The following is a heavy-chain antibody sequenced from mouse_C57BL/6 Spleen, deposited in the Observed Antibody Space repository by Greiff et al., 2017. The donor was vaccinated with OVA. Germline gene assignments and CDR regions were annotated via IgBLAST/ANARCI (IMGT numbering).Heavy chain of an antibody. CDR1: GFSLTSYG. V-gene: IGHV2-5*01. J-gene: IGHJ4*01. Sequence: VQLQQSGPGLVQPSQSLSITCTVSGFSLTSYGVHWVRQSPGQGLEWLGVIWRGGSTDYNAAFMSRLSITKDNSKSQVFFKMNSLQADDTAIYYCAKSYYSNYEYAMDYWGQGTSGTVSS. CDR3: AKSYYSNYEYAMDY. CDR2: IWRGGST. D-gene: IGHD2-5*01.